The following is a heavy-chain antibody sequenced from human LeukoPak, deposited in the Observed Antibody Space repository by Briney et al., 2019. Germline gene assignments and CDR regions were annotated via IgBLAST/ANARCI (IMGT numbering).Heavy chain of an antibody. Sequence: GAPVKVSCKVSGYTLTELSMHWVRQAPGKGLEWMVGFDPEDGETIYAQKFQGRVTMTEDTSTDTAYMELSSLRSEDTAVYYCATFGYSYGDLLDYWGQGTLVTVSS. CDR2: FDPEDGET. J-gene: IGHJ4*02. CDR3: ATFGYSYGDLLDY. D-gene: IGHD5-18*01. V-gene: IGHV1-24*01. CDR1: GYTLTELS.